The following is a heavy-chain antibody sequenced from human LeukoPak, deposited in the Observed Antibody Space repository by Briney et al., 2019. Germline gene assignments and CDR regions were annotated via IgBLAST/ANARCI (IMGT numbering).Heavy chain of an antibody. CDR1: GGSISSYY. J-gene: IGHJ5*02. V-gene: IGHV4-59*01. Sequence: SETPSLTCTVSGGSISSYYWSWIRQPPGKGLEWIGYIYYSGSTNYNPSLKSRVTISVDTSKNQFSLKLSSVTAADTAVYYCARAAAYDFWSGYRWFDPWGQGTLVTVSS. D-gene: IGHD3-3*01. CDR2: IYYSGST. CDR3: ARAAAYDFWSGYRWFDP.